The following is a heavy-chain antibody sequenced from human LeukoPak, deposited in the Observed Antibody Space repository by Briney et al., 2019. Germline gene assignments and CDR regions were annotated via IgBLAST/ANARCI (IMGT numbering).Heavy chain of an antibody. D-gene: IGHD1-26*01. V-gene: IGHV4-34*01. J-gene: IGHJ4*02. CDR2: INHSGST. Sequence: SETLSLTCAVYGGSFSGYYWSWIRQPPGKGLEWIGEINHSGSTNYNPSLKSRVTISVDTSKNQFSLKLSAVTAAGTAVYYCARDQISGSYAFDYWGQGTLVTVSS. CDR3: ARDQISGSYAFDY. CDR1: GGSFSGYY.